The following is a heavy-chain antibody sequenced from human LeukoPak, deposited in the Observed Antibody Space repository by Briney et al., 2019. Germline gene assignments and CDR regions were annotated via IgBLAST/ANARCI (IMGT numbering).Heavy chain of an antibody. CDR1: GYSFTTYW. J-gene: IGHJ4*02. D-gene: IGHD2-2*03. Sequence: GESLKISCKGSGYSFTTYWIGWVRQMPRKGLEWMGVIYSGDSDTRYSPSFQGQVTISVDKSISTAYLQWSSLKASDTAMYYCARHFGYCSSTSCDALPIDYWGQGTLVTVCS. CDR3: ARHFGYCSSTSCDALPIDY. V-gene: IGHV5-51*01. CDR2: IYSGDSDT.